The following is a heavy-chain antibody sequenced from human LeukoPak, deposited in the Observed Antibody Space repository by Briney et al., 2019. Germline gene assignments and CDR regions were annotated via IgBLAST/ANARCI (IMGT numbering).Heavy chain of an antibody. D-gene: IGHD3-10*01. CDR2: ITSGSTTI. CDR3: ARDLGDGEYFLDF. CDR1: GFNFNSHT. Sequence: GGSLRLSCEASGFNFNSHTMGWVRQAPGKGLEWISSITSGSTTIYYGDSVRGRFTVSRDNAKNSLYLQMNSMMVADTAVYFCARDLGDGEYFLDFWGQGTLVSVSS. V-gene: IGHV3-48*04. J-gene: IGHJ4*02.